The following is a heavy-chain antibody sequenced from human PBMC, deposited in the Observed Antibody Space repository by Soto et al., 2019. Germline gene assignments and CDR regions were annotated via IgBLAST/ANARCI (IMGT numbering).Heavy chain of an antibody. D-gene: IGHD6-6*01. CDR1: GGSFSGYY. J-gene: IGHJ6*02. CDR3: ARWRRSSSDNYYGMDV. V-gene: IGHV4-34*01. Sequence: SETLSLTCAVYGGSFSGYYWSWIRQPPGKGLEWIGEINHSGSTNYNPSLKSRVTISVDTSKNQFSLKLSSVTAADTAVYYCARWRRSSSDNYYGMDVWGQGTTVTVSS. CDR2: INHSGST.